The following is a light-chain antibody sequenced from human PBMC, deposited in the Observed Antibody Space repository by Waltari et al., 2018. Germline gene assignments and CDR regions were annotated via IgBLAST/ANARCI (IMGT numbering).Light chain of an antibody. J-gene: IGLJ3*02. CDR3: CSYAGSSTL. Sequence: QSALTQPASVSGSPGQSITISCPGTSRDVGSYNLVSWYQQYPGKAPKLMIYEVNMRPSGVSNRFSGSKSGNTASLTISGLQAEDEADYYCCSYAGSSTLFGGGTKLTVL. CDR2: EVN. CDR1: SRDVGSYNL. V-gene: IGLV2-23*02.